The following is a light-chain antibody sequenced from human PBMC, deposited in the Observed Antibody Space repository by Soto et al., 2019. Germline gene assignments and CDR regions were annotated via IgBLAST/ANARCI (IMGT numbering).Light chain of an antibody. CDR2: DVS. J-gene: IGLJ1*01. Sequence: QSVLTQPASVSGSPGQSITISCTGTSSDVGGYNFVSWYQQHPGKAPKLLIFDVSNRPSGISDRFSGSKSGNTASLTISGLQSEDEADYYCSSYTARGTDVFGTGTQLTVL. CDR1: SSDVGGYNF. V-gene: IGLV2-14*01. CDR3: SSYTARGTDV.